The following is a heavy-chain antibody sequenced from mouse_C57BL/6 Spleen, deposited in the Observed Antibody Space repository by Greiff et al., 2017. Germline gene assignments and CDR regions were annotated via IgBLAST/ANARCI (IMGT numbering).Heavy chain of an antibody. D-gene: IGHD2-5*01. V-gene: IGHV5-15*01. CDR2: ISNLAYSS. CDR3: ASGSNYGAWFAY. Sequence: EVKVVESGGGLVQPGGSLKLSCAASGFTFSDYGMAWVRQAPRKGPEWVAFISNLAYSSYYADTVTGRFTISRENAKNTLYLEMSSLRSEDTAMYYCASGSNYGAWFAYWGQGTLVTVSA. J-gene: IGHJ3*01. CDR1: GFTFSDYG.